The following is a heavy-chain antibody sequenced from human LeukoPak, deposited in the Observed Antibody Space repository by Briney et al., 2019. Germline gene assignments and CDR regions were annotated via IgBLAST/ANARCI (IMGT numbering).Heavy chain of an antibody. D-gene: IGHD2-15*01. Sequence: PSETLSLTCTVSGGSISSGDYYWSWIRQHPGKGLEWIGYIHYSGNTYYNPSLKSRVTISVDTSKNQFSLKLSSVTAADTAVYYCARDGCSGGSCYGNWFDPWGQGTLVTVSS. CDR1: GGSISSGDYY. CDR2: IHYSGNT. J-gene: IGHJ5*02. CDR3: ARDGCSGGSCYGNWFDP. V-gene: IGHV4-31*03.